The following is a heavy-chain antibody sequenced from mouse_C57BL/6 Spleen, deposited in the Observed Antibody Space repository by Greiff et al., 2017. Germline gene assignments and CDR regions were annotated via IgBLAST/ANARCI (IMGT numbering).Heavy chain of an antibody. Sequence: VQLQQSGAELVRPGASVTLSCKASGYTFTDYEMHWVKQTPVHGLEWIGAIDPETGCTAYNQKFKGKAILTADKSSSTAYMELRSLTSEDYAVYYCTRSCAYWGQGTLVTVSA. CDR1: GYTFTDYE. CDR2: IDPETGCT. CDR3: TRSCAY. V-gene: IGHV1-15*01. J-gene: IGHJ3*01.